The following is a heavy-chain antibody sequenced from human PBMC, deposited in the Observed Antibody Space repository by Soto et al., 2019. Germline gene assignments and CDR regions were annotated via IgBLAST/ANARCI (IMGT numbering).Heavy chain of an antibody. V-gene: IGHV3-73*01. J-gene: IGHJ6*02. D-gene: IGHD3-22*01. CDR3: TRLTTWTSISMDV. Sequence: GGSLRLSCAASGFTFSGSAMHWVRQASGKGLEWVGRIRSKANSYATAYAASVKGRFTISRDDSKNTAYLQMNSLKTEDTAVYYCTRLTTWTSISMDVWGQGTTVTVSS. CDR1: GFTFSGSA. CDR2: IRSKANSYAT.